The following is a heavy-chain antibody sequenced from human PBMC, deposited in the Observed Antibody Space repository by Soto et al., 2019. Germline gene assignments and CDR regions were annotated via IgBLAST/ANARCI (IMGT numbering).Heavy chain of an antibody. D-gene: IGHD6-19*01. J-gene: IGHJ6*02. V-gene: IGHV3-74*01. Sequence: GGSLRLSCAASGFTFSSYWMHWVRQAPGKGLVWVSRINSDGSSTSYADSVKGRFTISRDNAKNTLYLQMNGLRAEETAVYYCAREFLAGGWQWLVPNYYYGMDVWGQGTTVTVSS. CDR2: INSDGSST. CDR1: GFTFSSYW. CDR3: AREFLAGGWQWLVPNYYYGMDV.